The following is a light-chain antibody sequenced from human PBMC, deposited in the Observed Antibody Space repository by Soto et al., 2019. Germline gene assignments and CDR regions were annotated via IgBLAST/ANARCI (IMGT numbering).Light chain of an antibody. CDR2: AAS. V-gene: IGKV1-39*01. CDR1: QSISNY. J-gene: IGKJ2*01. Sequence: DIQMTQSPSSLSASVGDRVTITCRASQSISNYLNWFQQKPGKAPKLLIYAASSLQSGVPSRFSGSGSGTDFTLTISSLQPEDFTTYYCQQNFRTPYTFGQGTKLEIK. CDR3: QQNFRTPYT.